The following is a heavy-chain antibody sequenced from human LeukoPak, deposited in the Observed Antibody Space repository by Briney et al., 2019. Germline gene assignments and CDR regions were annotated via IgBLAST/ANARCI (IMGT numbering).Heavy chain of an antibody. CDR1: GGSISSYY. Sequence: SETLSLTCTVSGGSISSYYWSWIRQPPGKGLEWIGYIYTSGSTNYNPSLKSRVTISVDTSKNQFSLKLSSVTAADTAVCYCARWGSYDAFDIWGQGTMVTVSS. CDR3: ARWGSYDAFDI. J-gene: IGHJ3*02. D-gene: IGHD7-27*01. CDR2: IYTSGST. V-gene: IGHV4-4*09.